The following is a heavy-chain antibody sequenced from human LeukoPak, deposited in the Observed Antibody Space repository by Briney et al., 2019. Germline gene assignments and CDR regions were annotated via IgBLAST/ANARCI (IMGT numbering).Heavy chain of an antibody. CDR3: AKDIPLRGVTYIFDY. CDR2: ISWDGGST. V-gene: IGHV3-43*01. CDR1: GFTFDDYT. J-gene: IGHJ4*02. D-gene: IGHD2-21*02. Sequence: PGGSLRLSCAASGFTFDDYTMHWVRQAPGKGLEWVCLISWDGGSTYYADSVKGRFTISRDNSKNSLYLQMNSLRTEDTALYYCAKDIPLRGVTYIFDYWGQGTLVTVSS.